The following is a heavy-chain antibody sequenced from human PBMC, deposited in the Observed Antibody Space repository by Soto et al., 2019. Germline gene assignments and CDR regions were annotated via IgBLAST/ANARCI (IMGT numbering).Heavy chain of an antibody. CDR1: GGTFSSYA. V-gene: IGHV1-69*01. D-gene: IGHD6-13*01. J-gene: IGHJ6*02. Sequence: QVQLVQSGAEVKKPGSSVKVSCKASGGTFSSYAISWVRQAPGQGLEWLGGIIPIFGTANYAQKFQGRVTITADESTTTAYMELSSLRSEDTAVYYCARALLARIAAAGTPDYYGMDVWGQGTTVTVSS. CDR2: IIPIFGTA. CDR3: ARALLARIAAAGTPDYYGMDV.